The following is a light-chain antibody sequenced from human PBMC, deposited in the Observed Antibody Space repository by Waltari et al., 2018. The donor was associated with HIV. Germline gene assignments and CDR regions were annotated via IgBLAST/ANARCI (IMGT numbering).Light chain of an antibody. V-gene: IGLV2-14*03. Sequence: QSALTQPASVSGSPGQSITISCTGTSSDVGGYDFVSWYQQRPGKAPKLMIYGGSNRPAGVSNRFSGSKSGNTASLTISGLQAEDEADYYCSSYTSSSTPWVFGGGTKLTVL. CDR1: SSDVGGYDF. J-gene: IGLJ3*02. CDR2: GGS. CDR3: SSYTSSSTPWV.